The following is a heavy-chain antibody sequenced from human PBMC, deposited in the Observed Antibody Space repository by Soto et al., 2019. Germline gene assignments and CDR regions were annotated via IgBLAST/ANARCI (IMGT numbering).Heavy chain of an antibody. CDR3: ANVKVEKNF. Sequence: GGSLRLSCAASGFTFSSYSMNWVRQAPGKGLEWVAYIRCDGSNKYYADSVKGRFTISRDNSKNTLYLQMNSLRAEDTAVYYCANVKVEKNFWGQGTLVTVSS. D-gene: IGHD2-15*01. J-gene: IGHJ4*02. CDR2: IRCDGSNK. V-gene: IGHV3-30*02. CDR1: GFTFSSYS.